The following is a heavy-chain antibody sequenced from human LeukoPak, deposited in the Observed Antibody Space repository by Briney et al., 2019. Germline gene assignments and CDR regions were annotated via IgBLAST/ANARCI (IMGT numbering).Heavy chain of an antibody. D-gene: IGHD3-16*01. J-gene: IGHJ4*02. CDR2: VYYSGST. CDR3: ARRGSYGYYFDY. V-gene: IGHV4-39*01. CDR1: GGSISSSNYY. Sequence: PSETLSLTCTVSGGSISSSNYYWGWIRRPPGKGLEWIGSVYYSGSTYYNPSLKSRVTISVDTPKNQFSLKLSSVTAADTAVYYCARRGSYGYYFDYWGQRTLVTVSS.